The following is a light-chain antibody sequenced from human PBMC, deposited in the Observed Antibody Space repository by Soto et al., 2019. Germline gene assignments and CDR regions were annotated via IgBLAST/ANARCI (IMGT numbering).Light chain of an antibody. J-gene: IGKJ4*01. CDR3: MQGTHWPLT. Sequence: DVVMTQSPLSLPVTLGQPASISCGSSQSLVYSDGNIYLSWFQQRPGQSPRRLIYKVSNRDSGVPDRFSGSGSGTDFTLKISRVEAEDGGVYYCMQGTHWPLTFGGGTKVEI. CDR2: KVS. V-gene: IGKV2-30*01. CDR1: QSLVYSDGNIY.